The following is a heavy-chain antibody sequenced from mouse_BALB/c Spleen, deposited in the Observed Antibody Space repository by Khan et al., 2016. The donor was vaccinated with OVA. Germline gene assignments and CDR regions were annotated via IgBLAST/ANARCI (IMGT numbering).Heavy chain of an antibody. Sequence: QVQLQQSGAELAKPGASVKMSCKASGYTFINYWILWIKQRPGQGLEWIGYINPSTGYTEYNQNFKDKATLTADISSSTAYMQLSSPTSEDAAVYYCARRGLRWDFDYWGQGTTLTVSS. CDR1: GYTFINYW. V-gene: IGHV1-7*01. CDR3: ARRGLRWDFDY. J-gene: IGHJ2*01. CDR2: INPSTGYT. D-gene: IGHD1-1*01.